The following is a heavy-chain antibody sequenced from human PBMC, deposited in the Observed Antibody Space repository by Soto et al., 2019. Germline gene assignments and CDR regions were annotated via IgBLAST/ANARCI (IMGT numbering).Heavy chain of an antibody. CDR1: GFTFSSYS. D-gene: IGHD3-3*01. CDR2: ISSSSSYI. Sequence: GGSLRLSCAASGFTFSSYSMNWVRQAPGKGLEWVSSISSSSSYIYYADSVKGRFTISRDNAKNSLYLQMNSLRAEDTAVYYCARGGADFWSGTYYYYGMDVWGKGTTVTVSS. CDR3: ARGGADFWSGTYYYYGMDV. J-gene: IGHJ6*04. V-gene: IGHV3-21*01.